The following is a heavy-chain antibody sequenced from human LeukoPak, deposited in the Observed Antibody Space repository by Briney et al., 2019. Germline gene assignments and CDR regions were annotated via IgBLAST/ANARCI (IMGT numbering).Heavy chain of an antibody. CDR3: ATKLHGDYFDY. D-gene: IGHD4-17*01. J-gene: IGHJ4*02. Sequence: GESLKISCKGSGYSFANYWIGWVRQMPGKGLEWMGFIYPGDSDARYSPSFQGQVTLSADKSINTAYLQWSSLRASDTAMYYCATKLHGDYFDYWGRGSLVTVSS. CDR1: GYSFANYW. V-gene: IGHV5-51*01. CDR2: IYPGDSDA.